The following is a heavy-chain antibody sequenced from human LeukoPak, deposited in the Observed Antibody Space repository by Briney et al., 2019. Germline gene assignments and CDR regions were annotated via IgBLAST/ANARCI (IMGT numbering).Heavy chain of an antibody. CDR1: GYTLTAHY. J-gene: IGHJ5*02. D-gene: IGHD3-10*01. CDR3: ARPCGSGSFDNWFDP. CDR2: INPNSGDT. Sequence: GASVKVSCKASGYTLTAHYMHWVRQAPEQGLEWMGRINPNSGDTNYAQKFQGRVTMTRDTSISTAYMDLSRLTSDDTAVYYCARPCGSGSFDNWFDPWGQGTLVIVSS. V-gene: IGHV1-2*06.